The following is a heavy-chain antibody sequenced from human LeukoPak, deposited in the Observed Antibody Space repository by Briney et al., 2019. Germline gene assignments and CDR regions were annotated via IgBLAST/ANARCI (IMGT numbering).Heavy chain of an antibody. CDR1: GFTVSSTY. V-gene: IGHV3-53*01. J-gene: IGHJ4*02. CDR3: ASPAVWGELSLRY. Sequence: PGGSLRLSCAASGFTVSSTYMSWVRQAPGKGLEWVAIIYSGGSTYYADSVKGRFTISRDNSKNTVYLQMNSLRAEDTAVYYCASPAVWGELSLRYWGQGTLVTVSS. D-gene: IGHD3-16*02. CDR2: IYSGGST.